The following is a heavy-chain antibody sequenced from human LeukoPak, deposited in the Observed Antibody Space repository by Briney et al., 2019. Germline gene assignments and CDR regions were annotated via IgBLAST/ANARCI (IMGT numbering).Heavy chain of an antibody. V-gene: IGHV3-30*18. CDR3: AKEGGIAAPGTSYYGMDV. D-gene: IGHD6-25*01. CDR2: ISSNGRSE. CDR1: GFTFNNYG. J-gene: IGHJ6*02. Sequence: GGSLRLSCAASGFTFNNYGMHWVRQAPGKGLEWVAVISSNGRSEYYADSVKGRFTISRDTYKNTLYLQMYSLRGEDTDVYYCAKEGGIAAPGTSYYGMDVWGQGTTVTVSS.